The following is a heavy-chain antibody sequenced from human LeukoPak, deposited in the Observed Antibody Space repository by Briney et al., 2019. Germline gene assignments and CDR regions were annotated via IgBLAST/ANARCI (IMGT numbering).Heavy chain of an antibody. J-gene: IGHJ4*02. CDR2: ISGSGGST. CDR3: AKKESDWNRRY. CDR1: GFTFSSYA. D-gene: IGHD1/OR15-1a*01. V-gene: IGHV3-23*01. Sequence: GGSLRLSCAASGFTFSSYAMSWVCQAPGKGLEWVSAISGSGGSTYYADSVKGRFTISRDNSKNTLYLQMNSLRAEDTAVYYCAKKESDWNRRYWGQGTLVTVSS.